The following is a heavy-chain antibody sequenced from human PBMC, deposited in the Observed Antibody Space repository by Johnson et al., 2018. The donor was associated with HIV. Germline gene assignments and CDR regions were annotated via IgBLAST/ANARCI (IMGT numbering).Heavy chain of an antibody. V-gene: IGHV3-30*02. CDR2: IQYDGSDK. CDR1: GFTFSS. D-gene: IGHD6-13*01. Sequence: QVQLVESGGGLVQPGGSLRLSCAASGFTFSSMHWDRQAPGKGLEWVTFIQYDGSDKSYADSVKGRFTISRDNSKNTLYLQMNSLRAEDTAVYYWASKAAGTMHAFDIWGEGTMVTVSS. J-gene: IGHJ3*02. CDR3: ASKAAGTMHAFDI.